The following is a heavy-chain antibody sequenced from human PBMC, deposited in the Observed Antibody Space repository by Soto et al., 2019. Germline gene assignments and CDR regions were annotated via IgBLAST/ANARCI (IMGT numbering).Heavy chain of an antibody. CDR2: ISGSGGST. CDR3: ARGPGGGILAHYYYYYGMDV. D-gene: IGHD3-9*01. V-gene: IGHV3-23*01. Sequence: GGSLRLSCAASGFSFINYAMSWVRQAPGKGLEWVSGISGSGGSTYYVDSVKGRFIISRDNSKNTLYLQMNSLRAEDTAVYYCARGPGGGILAHYYYYYGMDVWGQGTTVTVSS. CDR1: GFSFINYA. J-gene: IGHJ6*02.